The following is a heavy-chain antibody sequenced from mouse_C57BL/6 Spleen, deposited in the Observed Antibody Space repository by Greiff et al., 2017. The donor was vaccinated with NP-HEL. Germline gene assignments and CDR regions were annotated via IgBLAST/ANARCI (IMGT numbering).Heavy chain of an antibody. Sequence: EVQLVESEGGLVQPGSSMKLSCTASGFTFSDYYMAWVRQVPEKGLEWVANINYDGSSTYYLDSLKSRFIISRDNAKNILYLQMSSLKSEDTATYYCARGGGLRRTAFAYWGQGTLVTVSA. CDR3: ARGGGLRRTAFAY. CDR2: INYDGSST. V-gene: IGHV5-16*01. CDR1: GFTFSDYY. D-gene: IGHD2-4*01. J-gene: IGHJ3*01.